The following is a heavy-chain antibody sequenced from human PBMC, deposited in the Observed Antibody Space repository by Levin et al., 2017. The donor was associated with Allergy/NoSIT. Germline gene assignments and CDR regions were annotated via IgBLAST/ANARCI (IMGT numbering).Heavy chain of an antibody. CDR3: AKSPYYDILTGYYIYAFDI. D-gene: IGHD3-9*01. CDR2: ISGSGGST. CDR1: GFTFSSYA. J-gene: IGHJ3*02. V-gene: IGHV3-23*01. Sequence: GESLKISCAASGFTFSSYAMSWVRQAPGKGLEWVSAISGSGGSTYYADSVKGRFTISRDNSKNTLYLQMNSLRAEDTAVYYCAKSPYYDILTGYYIYAFDIWGQGTMVTVSS.